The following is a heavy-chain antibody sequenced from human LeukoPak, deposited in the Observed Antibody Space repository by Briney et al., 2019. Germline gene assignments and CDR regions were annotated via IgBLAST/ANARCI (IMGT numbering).Heavy chain of an antibody. Sequence: ASVKVSCKASGYTFTSYGISWVRQAPGQGLEWMGWISAYNGNTNYAQKLQGRVTMTTDASTSTAYMELRSLRSDDTAVYYCARDLGAARPNWFDPWGQGTLVTVSS. CDR1: GYTFTSYG. CDR3: ARDLGAARPNWFDP. J-gene: IGHJ5*02. D-gene: IGHD6-6*01. CDR2: ISAYNGNT. V-gene: IGHV1-18*01.